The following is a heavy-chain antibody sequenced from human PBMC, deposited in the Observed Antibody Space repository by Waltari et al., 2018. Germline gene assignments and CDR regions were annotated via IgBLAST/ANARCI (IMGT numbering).Heavy chain of an antibody. CDR2: IWYDGSNK. CDR3: ARDPGSSLDY. CDR1: GFTFSSYG. V-gene: IGHV3-33*01. Sequence: QVQLVESGGGVVQPGRSLRLSCAASGFTFSSYGMHWVRQAPGKGLGWVAVIWYDGSNKYYADSVKGRFTISRDNSKNTLYLQMNSLRAEDTAVYYCARDPGSSLDYWGQGTLVTVSS. D-gene: IGHD1-26*01. J-gene: IGHJ4*02.